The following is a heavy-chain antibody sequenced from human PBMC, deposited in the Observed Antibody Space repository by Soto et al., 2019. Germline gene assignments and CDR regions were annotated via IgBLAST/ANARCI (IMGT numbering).Heavy chain of an antibody. J-gene: IGHJ4*02. CDR1: GFTFSSYA. V-gene: IGHV3-30-3*01. CDR2: ISYDGSNK. CDR3: ARVPLSGYYVDY. Sequence: GVSLRLSCAASGFTFSSYAMHWVRQAPGKGLEWVAVISYDGSNKYYADSVKGRFTISRDNSKNTLYLQMNSLRAEDTAVYYCARVPLSGYYVDYWGQGTLVTVSS. D-gene: IGHD3-22*01.